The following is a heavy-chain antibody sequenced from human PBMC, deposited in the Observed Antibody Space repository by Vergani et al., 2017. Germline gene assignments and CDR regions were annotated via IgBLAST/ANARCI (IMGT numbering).Heavy chain of an antibody. CDR1: EYSFGNYW. D-gene: IGHD3-10*01. J-gene: IGHJ4*02. Sequence: EVELVQSGPEMRKPGESLKISCKGSEYSFGNYWIGWVRQMPGKGLEWMGIIYPADSDTRYSPSFQGQVTISADKSISTAFLQWDSLKASDTALYYCAGGLWFGEPAMSGGQGTLVTVSS. V-gene: IGHV5-51*03. CDR2: IYPADSDT. CDR3: AGGLWFGEPAMS.